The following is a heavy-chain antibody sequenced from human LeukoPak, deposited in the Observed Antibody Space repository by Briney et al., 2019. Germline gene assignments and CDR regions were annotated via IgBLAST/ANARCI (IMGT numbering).Heavy chain of an antibody. J-gene: IGHJ4*02. V-gene: IGHV3-23*01. Sequence: GGSLRLSCAASGFTFSSYAMSWVRQAPGKGLEWVSAISGSGGSTYYADSVKGRFTISRDNSKNTLYLQMNSLRAEDTALYYCAKYQCGGDCYSDNYFDYWGQGTLVTVSS. CDR3: AKYQCGGDCYSDNYFDY. CDR1: GFTFSSYA. CDR2: ISGSGGST. D-gene: IGHD2-21*02.